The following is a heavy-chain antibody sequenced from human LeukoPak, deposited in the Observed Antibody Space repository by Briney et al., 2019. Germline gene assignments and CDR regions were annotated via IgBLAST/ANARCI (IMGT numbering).Heavy chain of an antibody. CDR3: ARLIGDIAVSGTSWFDP. Sequence: SETLSLTCTVSGGSISSHYWSWIRQAPGKGLEWIGYIYYSGSTNHNPSLKSRVTISVDTSKNQFSLKLSSVTAADTAMYYCARLIGDIAVSGTSWFDPWGQGTLVTVSS. V-gene: IGHV4-59*11. CDR2: IYYSGST. D-gene: IGHD6-19*01. J-gene: IGHJ5*02. CDR1: GGSISSHY.